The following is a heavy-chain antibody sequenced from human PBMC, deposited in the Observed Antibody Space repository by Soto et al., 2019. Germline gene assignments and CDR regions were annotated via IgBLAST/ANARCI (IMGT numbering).Heavy chain of an antibody. Sequence: QVQLQESGPGLVKPSQTLSLICTVSGGSINSGGYYWNWIRQHPRTGLEWIGNIFYSGSTYYNPFLRSRVSISADPSDNQFSLTLSSVTAADTAVYFCARGYRPSGYSSSWVFDYWGQGTLVDVSS. V-gene: IGHV4-31*03. D-gene: IGHD6-13*01. CDR3: ARGYRPSGYSSSWVFDY. CDR1: GGSINSGGYY. CDR2: IFYSGST. J-gene: IGHJ4*02.